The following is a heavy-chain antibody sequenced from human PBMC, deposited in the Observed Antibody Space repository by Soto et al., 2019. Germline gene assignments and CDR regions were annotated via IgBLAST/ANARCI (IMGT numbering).Heavy chain of an antibody. CDR2: VYYSGST. D-gene: IGHD2-8*01. CDR3: ARHEGNGNVWPLDY. J-gene: IGHJ4*02. CDR1: GASISSSY. V-gene: IGHV4-59*08. Sequence: PSETLSLTCTVSGASISSSYWSWIRRSPGKGLEWIGYVYYSGSTNYNPSLKSRVTISVDTSKNQFSLRLTSVTAEDTAVYYCARHEGNGNVWPLDYWGQGILVTVSS.